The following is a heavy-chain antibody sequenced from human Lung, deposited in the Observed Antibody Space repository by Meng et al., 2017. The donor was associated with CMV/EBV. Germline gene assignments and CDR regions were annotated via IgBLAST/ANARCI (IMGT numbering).Heavy chain of an antibody. D-gene: IGHD6-19*01. CDR3: ARGNGWRFDY. CDR1: GYTFTSSS. CDR2: ININTGNP. J-gene: IGHJ4*02. Sequence: QVQLVQSGSELKKPGDSVKVSCQAAGYTFTSSSMNWVRHAPGQGLEWMGWININTGNPTYAQGFTGRFVSSLDTSVSTAYLQIDSLKADDTAVYYCARGNGWRFDYWGQGTLVTVSS. V-gene: IGHV7-4-1*01.